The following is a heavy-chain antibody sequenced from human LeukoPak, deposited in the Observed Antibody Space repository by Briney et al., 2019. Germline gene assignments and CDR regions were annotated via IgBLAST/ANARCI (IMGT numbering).Heavy chain of an antibody. V-gene: IGHV1-46*01. Sequence: ASVKVSCKGSGYTLSNHAFSWVRQAPGQGLEWMGVINPSGDGTNYPQRFQGRVTLTRDTSTSTVYMELSSLRSEDTAIYYCAKETPNTGWFDPWGQGTLATVSS. J-gene: IGHJ5*02. CDR1: GYTLSNHA. D-gene: IGHD1-14*01. CDR3: AKETPNTGWFDP. CDR2: INPSGDGT.